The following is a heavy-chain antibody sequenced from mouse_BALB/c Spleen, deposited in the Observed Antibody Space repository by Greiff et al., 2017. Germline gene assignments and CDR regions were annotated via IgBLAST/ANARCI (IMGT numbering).Heavy chain of an antibody. CDR3: ARGYGSSYSWYFDV. V-gene: IGHV3-2*02. D-gene: IGHD1-1*01. CDR1: GYSITSDYA. Sequence: EVKLMESGPGLVKPSQSLSLTCTVTGYSITSDYAWNWIRQFPGNKLEWMGYISYSGSTSYNPSLKSRISITRDTSKNQFFLQLNSVTTEDTATYYCARGYGSSYSWYFDVWGAGTTVTVSS. CDR2: ISYSGST. J-gene: IGHJ1*01.